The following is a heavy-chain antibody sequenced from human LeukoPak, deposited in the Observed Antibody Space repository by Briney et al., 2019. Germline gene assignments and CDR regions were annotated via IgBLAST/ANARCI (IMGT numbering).Heavy chain of an antibody. V-gene: IGHV4-4*07. CDR2: NYPTGDT. CDR3: ARDLTARGSFDY. J-gene: IGHJ4*02. D-gene: IGHD3-16*01. CDR1: GVSVTNYY. Sequence: NPSETLSLTCSVSGVSVTNYYWSWVRQPAGKRLEWIGRNYPTGDTIYNPSLKSRVTMSMDMSKNHLSLKLTSVTAADAAVYYCARDLTARGSFDYWGQGILVSVSS.